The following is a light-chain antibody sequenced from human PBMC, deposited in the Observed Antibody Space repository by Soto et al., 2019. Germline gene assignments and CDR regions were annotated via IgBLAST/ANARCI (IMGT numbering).Light chain of an antibody. CDR1: QSVSSN. J-gene: IGKJ1*01. V-gene: IGKV3-15*01. CDR3: QQRSNWPLT. Sequence: EIVMTQSPSTLAVSPGERATLSCRASQSVSSNLAWYQQIPGQAPRLLIYGASTRATGIPVRFSGSGSGTDFTLTISSLAPEDFAVYYCQQRSNWPLTFGQGTKVDIK. CDR2: GAS.